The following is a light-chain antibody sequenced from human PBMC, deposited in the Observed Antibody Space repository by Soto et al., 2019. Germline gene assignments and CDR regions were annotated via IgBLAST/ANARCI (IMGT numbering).Light chain of an antibody. CDR1: RSNIGNNF. CDR3: GTWDSSLSAVV. J-gene: IGLJ2*01. Sequence: QSVLTQPPSVSAAPGQKVTISCSGGRSNIGNNFVSWYQQLPGTAPKPLIYDNDKRPSGIPDRFSGSKSGTSATLGITGLQTGDEADYFCGTWDSSLSAVVFGGGTQLTVL. V-gene: IGLV1-51*01. CDR2: DND.